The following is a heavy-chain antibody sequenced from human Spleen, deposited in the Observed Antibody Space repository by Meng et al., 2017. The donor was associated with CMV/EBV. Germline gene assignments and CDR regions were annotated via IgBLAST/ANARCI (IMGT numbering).Heavy chain of an antibody. CDR1: GFTFSSYW. J-gene: IGHJ4*02. CDR2: ISEDANEI. D-gene: IGHD3-22*01. CDR3: ARDVIEGDY. V-gene: IGHV3-7*01. Sequence: GESLKISCAASGFTFSSYWMSWVRQAPGKGLEWVANISEDANEIYYVGSVKGRFTISRDNAKNSLYLQMNSLRAEDTAVYYCARDVIEGDYWGQGTLVTVSS.